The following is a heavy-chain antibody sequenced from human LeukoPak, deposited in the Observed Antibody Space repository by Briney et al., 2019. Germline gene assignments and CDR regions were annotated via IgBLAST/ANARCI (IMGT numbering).Heavy chain of an antibody. Sequence: ASVKVSCKPSGYTFTGYYMHWVRQAPGQGLEWMGRINPTSGGTNYAQKFQGRVTMTRDTSSSTGYMELRRLRSDDTAVYYCASGETLIWGQGTKVTVSS. CDR3: ASGETLI. J-gene: IGHJ3*02. CDR1: GYTFTGYY. CDR2: INPTSGGT. V-gene: IGHV1-2*06.